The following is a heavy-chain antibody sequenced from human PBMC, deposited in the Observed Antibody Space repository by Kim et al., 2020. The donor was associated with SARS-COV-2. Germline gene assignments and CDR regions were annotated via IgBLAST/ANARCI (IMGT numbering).Heavy chain of an antibody. V-gene: IGHV4-30-2*01. Sequence: SETLSLTCAVSGGSISSGGYSWSWIRQPPGKGLEWIGYIYHSGSTYYNPSLKSRVTISVDRSKNQFSLKLSSVTAADTAVYYCARGEWSILSSVSFDYWGQGTLVTVSS. D-gene: IGHD3-3*01. J-gene: IGHJ4*02. CDR1: GGSISSGGYS. CDR3: ARGEWSILSSVSFDY. CDR2: IYHSGST.